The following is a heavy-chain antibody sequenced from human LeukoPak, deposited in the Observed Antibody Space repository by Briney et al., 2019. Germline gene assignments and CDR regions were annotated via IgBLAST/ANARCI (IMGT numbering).Heavy chain of an antibody. CDR1: GYTFTSYG. J-gene: IGHJ4*02. CDR3: ARDQQRFLEWSYWDY. D-gene: IGHD3-3*01. CDR2: ISAYNGNT. V-gene: IGHV1-18*01. Sequence: ASVKVSCKASGYTFTSYGISWVRQAPGQGLEWMGWISAYNGNTNYAQKLQGRVTMTTDTFTSTAYMELRSLRSDDTAVYYCARDQQRFLEWSYWDYWGQGTLVTVSS.